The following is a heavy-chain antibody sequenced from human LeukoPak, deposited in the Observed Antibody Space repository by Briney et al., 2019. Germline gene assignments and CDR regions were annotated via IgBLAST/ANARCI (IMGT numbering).Heavy chain of an antibody. V-gene: IGHV1-18*01. CDR1: GYTFTSYG. Sequence: ASVKVSCKSSGYTFTSYGIIWVRQAPGQGLEWMGWISAYNGNTNYAQKLQGRVTMTTDTSTSTAYMELRSLRSDDTAVYYCSREFKGDAFDIWGQGTMVTVSS. CDR3: SREFKGDAFDI. CDR2: ISAYNGNT. J-gene: IGHJ3*02.